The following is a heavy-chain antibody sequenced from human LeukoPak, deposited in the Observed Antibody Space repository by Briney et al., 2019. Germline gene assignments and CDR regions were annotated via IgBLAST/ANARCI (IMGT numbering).Heavy chain of an antibody. CDR2: IYYSGST. CDR1: GGSISSYY. Sequence: PSETLSLTCTVSGGSISSYYWSWIRQPPGKGLEWIGYIYYSGSTNYNPSLKSRVTISVDTSKNQFSLKLSSVTAADTAVYYCARHGDCSSTSCYLWGGFDYWGQGTLVTVSS. CDR3: ARHGDCSSTSCYLWGGFDY. V-gene: IGHV4-59*08. J-gene: IGHJ4*02. D-gene: IGHD2-2*01.